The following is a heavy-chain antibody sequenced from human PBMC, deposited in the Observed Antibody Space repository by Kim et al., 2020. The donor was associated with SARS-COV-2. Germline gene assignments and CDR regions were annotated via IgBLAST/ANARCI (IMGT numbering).Heavy chain of an antibody. D-gene: IGHD5-12*01. CDR2: ISYDGSTK. J-gene: IGHJ5*02. CDR3: AKAGGLRWLQLSDWFDP. Sequence: GGSLRLSCAASGFTFSSYGMHWVRQAPGKGLEWVAVISYDGSTKYYADSVKGRFTISRDNSKNTLYLQMNSLRAEDTAVYYCAKAGGLRWLQLSDWFDPWGQGTLVTVSS. V-gene: IGHV3-30*18. CDR1: GFTFSSYG.